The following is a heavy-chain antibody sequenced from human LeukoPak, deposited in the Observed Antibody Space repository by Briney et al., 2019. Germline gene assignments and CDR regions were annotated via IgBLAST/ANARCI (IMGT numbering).Heavy chain of an antibody. CDR1: GGTFSSYA. J-gene: IGHJ6*02. CDR3: AVNSGYDDSDYYYYGMDV. Sequence: ASVTVSCTASGGTFSSYAISWVRQAPGQGLEWMGGIIPIFGTANYAQKFQGRVTITADESTSTAYMELSSLRSEDTAVYYCAVNSGYDDSDYYYYGMDVWGQGTTVTVSS. CDR2: IIPIFGTA. V-gene: IGHV1-69*13. D-gene: IGHD5-12*01.